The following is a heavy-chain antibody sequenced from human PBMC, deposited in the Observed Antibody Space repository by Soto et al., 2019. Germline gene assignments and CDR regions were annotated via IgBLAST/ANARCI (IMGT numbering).Heavy chain of an antibody. V-gene: IGHV1-2*04. CDR1: GYTFTGYY. D-gene: IGHD2-2*01. J-gene: IGHJ6*03. Sequence: GASVKVSCKVSGYTFTGYYMHWVRQAPGQGLEWMGWINPNSGGTNYAQKFQGWVTMTRDTSISTAYMELSRLRSDDTAVYYCARATCLDIVVVPAAMCRYYYMDVWGKGTTVTVSS. CDR2: INPNSGGT. CDR3: ARATCLDIVVVPAAMCRYYYMDV.